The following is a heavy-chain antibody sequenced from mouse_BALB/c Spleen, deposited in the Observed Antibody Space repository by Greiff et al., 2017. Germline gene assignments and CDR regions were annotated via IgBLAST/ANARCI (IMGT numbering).Heavy chain of an antibody. V-gene: IGHV1S56*01. Sequence: QVQLQQSGPELVKPGASVKMSCKASGYTFTSYYTHWVKQRPGQGLEWIGWIYPGDGSTKYNEKFKGKTTLTADKSSSTAYMLLSSLTSEDSAIYFCARPSTVITSWYFDVWGAGTTVTVSS. J-gene: IGHJ1*01. CDR1: GYTFTSYY. CDR2: IYPGDGST. CDR3: ARPSTVITSWYFDV. D-gene: IGHD2-4*01.